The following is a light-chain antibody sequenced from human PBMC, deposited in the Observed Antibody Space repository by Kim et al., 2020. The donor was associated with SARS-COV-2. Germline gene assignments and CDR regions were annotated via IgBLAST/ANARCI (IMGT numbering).Light chain of an antibody. Sequence: VTISCSGSSSNIGSNYVYWYQQLPGPAPKLLIYRNNQRPSGVRDRVSGSKSGTAASLAISGLWSEDEADYYCAAWDDSLSGPWVFGGGTKLTVL. CDR3: AAWDDSLSGPWV. V-gene: IGLV1-47*03. CDR1: SSNIGSNY. CDR2: RNN. J-gene: IGLJ3*02.